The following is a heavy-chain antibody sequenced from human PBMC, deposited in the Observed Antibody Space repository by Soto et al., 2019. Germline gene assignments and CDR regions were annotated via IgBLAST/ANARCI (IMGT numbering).Heavy chain of an antibody. CDR2: ISYDGSNK. V-gene: IGHV3-30-3*01. D-gene: IGHD6-13*01. CDR1: GFTFSSYA. Sequence: GGSLRLSCAASGFTFSSYAMHWVRQAPGKGLEWVAVISYDGSNKYYADSVKGRFTISRDNSKNTLYLQMNSLRAEDTAVYYCARPQIAAAGTIVYFDYWGQGTLVTVSS. J-gene: IGHJ4*02. CDR3: ARPQIAAAGTIVYFDY.